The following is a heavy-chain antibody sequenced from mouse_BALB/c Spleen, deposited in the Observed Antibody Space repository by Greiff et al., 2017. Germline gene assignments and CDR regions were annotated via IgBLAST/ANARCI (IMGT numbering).Heavy chain of an antibody. Sequence: EVQRVESGGGLVKPGGSLKLSCAASGFAFSSYDMSWVRQTPEKRLEWVAYISSGGGSTYYPDTVKGRFTISRDNAKNTLYLQMSSLKSEDTAMYYCARRLYYYAMDYWGQGTSVTVSS. CDR3: ARRLYYYAMDY. CDR2: ISSGGGST. J-gene: IGHJ4*01. D-gene: IGHD1-1*02. V-gene: IGHV5-12-1*01. CDR1: GFAFSSYD.